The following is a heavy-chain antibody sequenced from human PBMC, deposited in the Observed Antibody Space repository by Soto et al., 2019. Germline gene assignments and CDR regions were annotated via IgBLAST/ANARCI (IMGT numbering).Heavy chain of an antibody. CDR2: IYYSGST. CDR1: GGSISSYY. D-gene: IGHD3-9*01. J-gene: IGHJ4*02. CDR3: ARGHHISLRYFDQFHYFDY. Sequence: SQTLSLTCTVSGGSISSYYWSWIRQPPGKGLEWIGYIYYSGSTNYNPSLKSRVTISVDTSKNQFSLKLSSVTAADTAVYYCARGHHISLRYFDQFHYFDYWGQGTLVTVSS. V-gene: IGHV4-59*01.